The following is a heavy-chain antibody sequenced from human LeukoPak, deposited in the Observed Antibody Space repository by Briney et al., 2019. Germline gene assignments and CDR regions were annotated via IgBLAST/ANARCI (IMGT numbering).Heavy chain of an antibody. CDR1: GGSMSSYD. CDR3: ARGYRGYSFDY. V-gene: IGHV4-59*01. Sequence: PSETLSLTCTGSGGSMSSYDWSWIRQPPGKGVGGSGYIYYSGRTNYNPSLKSRLTISVDTSKIQFSLKLSSVTAADTAVYYCARGYRGYSFDYWGQGTLVTVSS. D-gene: IGHD5-18*01. J-gene: IGHJ4*02. CDR2: IYYSGRT.